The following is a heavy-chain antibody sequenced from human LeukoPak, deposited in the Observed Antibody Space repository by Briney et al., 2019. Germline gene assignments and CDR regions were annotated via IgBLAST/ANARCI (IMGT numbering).Heavy chain of an antibody. J-gene: IGHJ4*02. Sequence: GGSLRLSCAASGFTFSRKTMNWVRQAPGKGLEWVSYISSDSGTIYYADSVRGRFTISRDNAKNSLYLQMNSLRDEDTAVYYCARVSSSWYPFDYWGQGTLVTVSS. V-gene: IGHV3-48*02. D-gene: IGHD6-13*01. CDR3: ARVSSSWYPFDY. CDR1: GFTFSRKT. CDR2: ISSDSGTI.